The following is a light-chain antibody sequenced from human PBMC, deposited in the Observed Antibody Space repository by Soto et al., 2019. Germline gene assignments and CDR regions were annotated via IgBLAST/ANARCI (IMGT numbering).Light chain of an antibody. Sequence: DIQMTQSPSSLSASIGDRVTITCRASQSVRTYLNWYQQKPGKAPTLLIYGVSTLHSGVPSRFSGSGSGTDFTLTISSLHPEDFATYYCQQSYSSPWTFGPGTKVEIK. V-gene: IGKV1-39*01. CDR1: QSVRTY. CDR3: QQSYSSPWT. J-gene: IGKJ1*01. CDR2: GVS.